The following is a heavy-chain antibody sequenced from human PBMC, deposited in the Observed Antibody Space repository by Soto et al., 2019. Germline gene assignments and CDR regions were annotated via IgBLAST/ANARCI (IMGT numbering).Heavy chain of an antibody. V-gene: IGHV3-30-3*01. Sequence: QVQLVESGGGVVQPGRSLRLSCAASGFTFSSYAMHWVRQAPGKGLEWVAVISYDGSNKYYADSVKGRFTISRDNSKNTLYLQMNSLRAEDTAVYYCARAVGGGNSLWQEDYWGQGTLVTVSS. CDR2: ISYDGSNK. CDR3: ARAVGGGNSLWQEDY. D-gene: IGHD2-21*02. CDR1: GFTFSSYA. J-gene: IGHJ4*02.